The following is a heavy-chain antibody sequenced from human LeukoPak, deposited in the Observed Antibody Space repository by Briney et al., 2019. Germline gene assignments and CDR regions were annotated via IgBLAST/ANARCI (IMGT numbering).Heavy chain of an antibody. J-gene: IGHJ4*02. V-gene: IGHV1-2*02. Sequence: ASVKVSCKASGYTFTGYYMHWVRQAPGQGLEWMGWINPNSGGTNYAQKFQGRVTMTRDTSISTAYMELSRLRSDDTAVYYCARDLHSVLGGSYDIDYWGQGTLVTVSS. D-gene: IGHD1-26*01. CDR1: GYTFTGYY. CDR3: ARDLHSVLGGSYDIDY. CDR2: INPNSGGT.